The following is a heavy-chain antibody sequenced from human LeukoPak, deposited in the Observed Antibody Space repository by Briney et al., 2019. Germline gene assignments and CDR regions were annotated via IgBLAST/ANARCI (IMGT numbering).Heavy chain of an antibody. CDR1: GGSISSSSYY. J-gene: IGHJ6*03. CDR3: ARQTMGYQLLWKKYYYYYMDV. D-gene: IGHD2-2*01. CDR2: IYYSGGT. Sequence: SETLSLTCTVSGGSISSSSYYWGWIRQPPGKGLEWIGSIYYSGGTYYNPSLKSRVTISVDTSKNQFSLKLSSVTAADTAVYYCARQTMGYQLLWKKYYYYYMDVWGKGTTVTVSS. V-gene: IGHV4-39*01.